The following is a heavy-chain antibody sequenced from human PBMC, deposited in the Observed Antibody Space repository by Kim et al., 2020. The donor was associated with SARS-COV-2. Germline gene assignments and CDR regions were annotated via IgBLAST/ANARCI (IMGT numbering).Heavy chain of an antibody. D-gene: IGHD3-10*01. V-gene: IGHV4-34*01. CDR3: AREVVTMVRGVIYYYYGMDV. Sequence: SETLSLTCAVYGGSFSGYYWSWIRQPPGKGLEWIGEINHSGSTNYNPSLKSRVTISVDTSKNQFSLKLSSVTAADTAVYYCAREVVTMVRGVIYYYYGMDVWGQGTTVTVSS. CDR1: GGSFSGYY. CDR2: INHSGST. J-gene: IGHJ6*02.